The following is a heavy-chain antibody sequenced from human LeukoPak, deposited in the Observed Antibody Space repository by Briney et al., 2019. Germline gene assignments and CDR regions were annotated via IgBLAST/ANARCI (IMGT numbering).Heavy chain of an antibody. V-gene: IGHV3-49*04. CDR1: GFTFGDYA. CDR2: IRSKAYGGTT. D-gene: IGHD3-22*01. Sequence: GGSLRLSCTASGFTFGDYAMSWVRQAPGKGLEWVGFIRSKAYGGTTEYAASVKGRFTISRDDSKSIAYLQMNSLKTEDTAVYYCAGAMSSGYYSTPLDYWGQGTLVAVSS. J-gene: IGHJ4*02. CDR3: AGAMSSGYYSTPLDY.